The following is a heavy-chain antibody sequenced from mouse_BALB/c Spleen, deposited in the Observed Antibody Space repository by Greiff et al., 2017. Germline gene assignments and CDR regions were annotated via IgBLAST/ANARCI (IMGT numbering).Heavy chain of an antibody. D-gene: IGHD2-4*01. J-gene: IGHJ3*01. CDR2: IDPANGNT. CDR1: GFNIKDTY. V-gene: IGHV14-3*02. CDR3: ARRDDYDGGEFDY. Sequence: EVQLQQSGAELVKPGASVKLSCTASGFNIKDTYMHWVKQRPEQGLEWIGRIDPANGNTKYDTKFQGKATITADTSSNTAYLQLSSLTSEDAAVFYCARRDDYDGGEFDYWGQGTLVTVSA.